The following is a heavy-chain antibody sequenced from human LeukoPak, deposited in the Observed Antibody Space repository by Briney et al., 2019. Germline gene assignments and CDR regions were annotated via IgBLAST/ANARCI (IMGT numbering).Heavy chain of an antibody. CDR3: ARDLYYCSGGSCYSSWFDP. V-gene: IGHV1-69*05. J-gene: IGHJ5*02. CDR1: GGTFSSYA. Sequence: ASVKVSCKASGGTFSSYAISWVRQAPGQGLEWMGGIIPIFGTANYAQKFQGRVTITTDESTSTAYMELSSLRSEDTAVYYCARDLYYCSGGSCYSSWFDPWGQGTLVTVSS. D-gene: IGHD2-15*01. CDR2: IIPIFGTA.